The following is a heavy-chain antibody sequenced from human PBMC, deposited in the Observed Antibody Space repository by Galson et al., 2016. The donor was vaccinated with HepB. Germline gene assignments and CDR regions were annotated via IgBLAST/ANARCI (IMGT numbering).Heavy chain of an antibody. Sequence: SLRLSCAASGITFSNYAMHWVRQAPGKGLEWVSAIRGSGGSTFYADSVKGRFTISRDNSMNTLYLQMNSLRAEDTAVYYCAKIGQRTPHPDYWGQGTLVTVSS. CDR2: IRGSGGST. V-gene: IGHV3-23*01. J-gene: IGHJ4*02. CDR3: AKIGQRTPHPDY. CDR1: GITFSNYA.